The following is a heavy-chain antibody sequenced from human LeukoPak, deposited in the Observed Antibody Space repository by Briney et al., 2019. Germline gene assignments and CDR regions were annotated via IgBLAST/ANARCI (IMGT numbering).Heavy chain of an antibody. D-gene: IGHD6-6*01. Sequence: SQTLSLTCTVSGGSISSGGYYWSWTRQHPGKGLEWIGYIYYSGSTYYNPSLKSRVTISVDTSKNQFSLKLSSVTAADTAVYYCARGPGGSSSSDFDYWGQGTLVTVSS. V-gene: IGHV4-31*03. J-gene: IGHJ4*02. CDR2: IYYSGST. CDR3: ARGPGGSSSSDFDY. CDR1: GGSISSGGYY.